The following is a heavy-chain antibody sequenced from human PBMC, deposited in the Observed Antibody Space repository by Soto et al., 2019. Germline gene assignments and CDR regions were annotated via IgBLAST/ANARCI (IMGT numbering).Heavy chain of an antibody. D-gene: IGHD2-21*01. Sequence: PGGSLRLSCAASGFTFSSYGMHWVRQAPGKGLEWVAVISYDGSNKYYADSVKGRFTISRDNSKNTLYLQMNSLRAEDTAVYYCAKEVRMSISRYYYGMDVWGQGTTVTVSS. J-gene: IGHJ6*02. CDR2: ISYDGSNK. V-gene: IGHV3-30*18. CDR1: GFTFSSYG. CDR3: AKEVRMSISRYYYGMDV.